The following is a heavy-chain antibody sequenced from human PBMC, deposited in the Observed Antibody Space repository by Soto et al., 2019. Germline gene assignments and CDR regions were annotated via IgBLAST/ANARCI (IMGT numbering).Heavy chain of an antibody. J-gene: IGHJ6*02. D-gene: IGHD1-1*01. V-gene: IGHV4-59*01. CDR1: GGSISSYY. CDR3: ARVAVPGGPYYYYGMDV. Sequence: SETLSLTCTVSGGSISSYYWSWIRQPPGKGLEWIGYIYYSGSTNYNPSLKSRVTISVDTSKNQFSLKLSSVTAADTAVYYCARVAVPGGPYYYYGMDVWGQGTTVTVSS. CDR2: IYYSGST.